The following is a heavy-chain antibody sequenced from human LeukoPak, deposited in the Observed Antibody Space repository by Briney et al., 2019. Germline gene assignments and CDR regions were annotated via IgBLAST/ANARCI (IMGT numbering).Heavy chain of an antibody. CDR2: MNPNSGNT. CDR3: ARNSYGDHYYYYYYYMDV. Sequence: ASVKVSCKASGYTFTRYDINWVRQATGQGLEWMGWMNPNSGNTGYAQKFQGRVTMTRDMSTSTVYMELSSLRSEDTAVYYCARNSYGDHYYYYYYYMDVWGKGTTVTVSS. D-gene: IGHD4-17*01. CDR1: GYTFTRYD. V-gene: IGHV1-8*01. J-gene: IGHJ6*03.